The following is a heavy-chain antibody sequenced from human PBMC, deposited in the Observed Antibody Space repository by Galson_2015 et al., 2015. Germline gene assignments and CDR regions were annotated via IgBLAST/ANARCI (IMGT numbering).Heavy chain of an antibody. Sequence: SLRLSCAASGFIFSTYAMHWVRQAPGKGLEWVAGIRHDGSKKYSADSVKGRFSISRDNSKNTLYLQMNSLRGEDTAVYYCARGRWSEEFDYWGQGTLVTAYS. V-gene: IGHV3-33*01. CDR2: IRHDGSKK. CDR3: ARGRWSEEFDY. CDR1: GFIFSTYA. J-gene: IGHJ4*02. D-gene: IGHD3-10*01.